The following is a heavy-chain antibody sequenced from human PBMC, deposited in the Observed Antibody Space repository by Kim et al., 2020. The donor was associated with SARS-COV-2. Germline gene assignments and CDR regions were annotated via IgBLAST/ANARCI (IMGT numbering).Heavy chain of an antibody. Sequence: SLKSRVTISVDTSKNQFSLKLSSVTAADTAVYYCASTEAKYSSSAGAIRYWGQGTLVTVSS. CDR3: ASTEAKYSSSAGAIRY. D-gene: IGHD6-6*01. J-gene: IGHJ4*02. V-gene: IGHV4-31*02.